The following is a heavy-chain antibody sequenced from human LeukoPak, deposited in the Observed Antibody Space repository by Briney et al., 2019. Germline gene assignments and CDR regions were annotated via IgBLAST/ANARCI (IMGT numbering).Heavy chain of an antibody. D-gene: IGHD5-12*01. CDR2: IHSGGTT. Sequence: AGGSLRLSCAASGFTVRNNYISWVRQTPGKGLERVSVIHSGGTTNYADSVQGRFTISRDNSKTTVYLHMNSLRAEDTAVYYCARDSDSGYGPFASWGQGTLVTVSS. V-gene: IGHV3-53*01. CDR1: GFTVRNNY. CDR3: ARDSDSGYGPFAS. J-gene: IGHJ4*02.